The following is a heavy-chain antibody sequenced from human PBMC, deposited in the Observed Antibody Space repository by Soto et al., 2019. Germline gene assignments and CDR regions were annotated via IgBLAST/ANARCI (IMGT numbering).Heavy chain of an antibody. J-gene: IGHJ4*02. Sequence: EVQLLESGGGLVQPGGSLGLSCAASGFTFSNYAMSWVRQAPGKGLEWVSGIGASGDGTYYADSVKGRFIISRDNSKNTLHLQMNSLRAEDAAVYYCAERKTGSYFDYWGQGTLVTVSS. V-gene: IGHV3-23*01. CDR3: AERKTGSYFDY. D-gene: IGHD1-26*01. CDR2: IGASGDGT. CDR1: GFTFSNYA.